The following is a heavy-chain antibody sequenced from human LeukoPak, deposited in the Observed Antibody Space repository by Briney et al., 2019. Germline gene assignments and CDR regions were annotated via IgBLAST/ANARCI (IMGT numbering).Heavy chain of an antibody. CDR3: AKDFPHYYEVPHGMDV. Sequence: PGXXLXGXAYISVRAGTIYYAVSAERRFTISRDDAKNSLYLQMNGLRVEDTAIYYCAKDFPHYYEVPHGMDVWGQGTTVTV. D-gene: IGHD3-22*01. J-gene: IGHJ6*02. CDR2: ISVRAGTI. V-gene: IGHV3-48*03.